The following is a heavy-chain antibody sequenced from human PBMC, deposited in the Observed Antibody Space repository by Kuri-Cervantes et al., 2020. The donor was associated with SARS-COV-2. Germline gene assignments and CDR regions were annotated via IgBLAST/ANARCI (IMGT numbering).Heavy chain of an antibody. CDR3: ASTQISYGGNSGSYWYFDL. Sequence: GESLKISCAASGFTFSSYAMHWVRQVPGKGLEWVAVISYDGSNKYYADSVKGRFTISRDNSKNTLYLQMNSLRAEDTAVYYCASTQISYGGNSGSYWYFDLWGRGTLVTVSS. CDR1: GFTFSSYA. D-gene: IGHD4-23*01. J-gene: IGHJ2*01. CDR2: ISYDGSNK. V-gene: IGHV3-30*14.